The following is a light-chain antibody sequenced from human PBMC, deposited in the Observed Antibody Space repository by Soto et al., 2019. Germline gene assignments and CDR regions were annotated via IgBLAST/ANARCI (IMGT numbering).Light chain of an antibody. V-gene: IGKV1-27*01. CDR1: QGISNY. Sequence: DIQMTQSPSSLSASVGDRVTITCRASQGISNYLAWYQQKPGKVPRLLIYAASTLPSGVPSRFSGSGSGTDFTLTISSLQPEDVATYYCQKYNSALGGFGQGTKVEIK. CDR2: AAS. J-gene: IGKJ1*01. CDR3: QKYNSALGG.